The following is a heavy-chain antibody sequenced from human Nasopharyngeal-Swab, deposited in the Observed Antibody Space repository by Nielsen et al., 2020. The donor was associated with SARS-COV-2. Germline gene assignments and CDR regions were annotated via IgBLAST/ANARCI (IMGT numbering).Heavy chain of an antibody. CDR3: ARETYVDRSY. CDR1: GFTFSSYS. Sequence: GESLKISCAASGFTFSSYSMNWVRQAPGKGLEWVSSISSSSSYIYYADSVKGRFTISRDNAKNSLYLQMNSLRAEDTAVYYCARETYVDRSYWGQGTLVTVSS. D-gene: IGHD1-14*01. J-gene: IGHJ4*02. CDR2: ISSSSSYI. V-gene: IGHV3-21*01.